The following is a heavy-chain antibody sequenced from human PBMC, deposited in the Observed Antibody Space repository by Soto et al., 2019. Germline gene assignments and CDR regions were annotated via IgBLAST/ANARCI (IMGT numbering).Heavy chain of an antibody. Sequence: SLRLSCAASVFTFSAYGMHWVRHAPGKGLEWLAVISYEGSRKFYADSVKGRFTISRDDSENSVYLQMNSLRPEDTSIYYCAKDWTTRKVTQYFFEFWGQGTLVIVSS. V-gene: IGHV3-30*18. CDR2: ISYEGSRK. J-gene: IGHJ4*01. CDR3: AKDWTTRKVTQYFFEF. CDR1: VFTFSAYG. D-gene: IGHD2-21*02.